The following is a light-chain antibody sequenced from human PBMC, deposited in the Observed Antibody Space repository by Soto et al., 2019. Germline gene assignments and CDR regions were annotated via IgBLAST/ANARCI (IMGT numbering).Light chain of an antibody. CDR2: DAS. J-gene: IGKJ1*01. V-gene: IGKV3-20*01. CDR3: QQYGSSPSWT. Sequence: EIVLTQSPGSLSLSPGERATLSCRASQSVSGSYLAWYQQKPGQAPRLLIYDASPRLAGIPDRFSGSGSGTDFTLTINRLEPEDFAVYYCQQYGSSPSWTFGQGTKVEL. CDR1: QSVSGSY.